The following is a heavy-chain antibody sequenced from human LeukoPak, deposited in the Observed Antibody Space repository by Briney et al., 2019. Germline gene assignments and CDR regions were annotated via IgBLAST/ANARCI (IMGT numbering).Heavy chain of an antibody. CDR2: ISGSGGST. J-gene: IGHJ4*02. V-gene: IGHV3-23*01. Sequence: GGSLRLSCAASGFIFRSYAMSWVCQAPGEGLEWVSVISGSGGSTYYADSEKGRFTISRDNSKNTLYLQMNSLRAEDTAVYYCAKGIYSGSYSPFDYWGQGTLVTVSS. CDR1: GFIFRSYA. D-gene: IGHD1-26*01. CDR3: AKGIYSGSYSPFDY.